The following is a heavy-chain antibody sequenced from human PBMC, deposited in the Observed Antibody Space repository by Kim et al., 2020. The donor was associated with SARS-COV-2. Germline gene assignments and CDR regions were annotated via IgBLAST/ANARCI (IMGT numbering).Heavy chain of an antibody. V-gene: IGHV1-2*02. J-gene: IGHJ4*02. CDR2: INPNSGGT. D-gene: IGHD2-15*01. CDR1: GYTFTGHY. Sequence: ASVKVSCKASGYTFTGHYMHWVRQAPGQGLEWMGWINPNSGGTNYAQKFQGRVTMTRDTSISTAYMELSRLRSDDTAVYYCARDQPLGWGWVARQGSELDYWGQGTLVTVSS. CDR3: ARDQPLGWGWVARQGSELDY.